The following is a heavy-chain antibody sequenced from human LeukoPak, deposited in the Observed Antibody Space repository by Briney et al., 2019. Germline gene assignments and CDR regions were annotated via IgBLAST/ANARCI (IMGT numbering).Heavy chain of an antibody. V-gene: IGHV1-8*01. CDR3: ASHYGGNSGTYYYYYYGMDV. Sequence: ASVKVSCKASGYTFTSYDINWVRQATGQGLEWMGWMNPNSGNTGYAQKFQGRVTMTRNTSISTAYMELSSLRSEDTAVYYCASHYGGNSGTYYYYYYGMDVWGQGTLVTVSS. CDR2: MNPNSGNT. D-gene: IGHD4-23*01. J-gene: IGHJ6*02. CDR1: GYTFTSYD.